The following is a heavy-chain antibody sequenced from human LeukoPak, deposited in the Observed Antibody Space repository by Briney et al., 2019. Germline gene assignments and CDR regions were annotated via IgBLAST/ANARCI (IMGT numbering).Heavy chain of an antibody. V-gene: IGHV3-20*04. J-gene: IGHJ4*02. CDR2: INWNGGST. CDR3: ARKGVYYYDSSGSYYFDY. D-gene: IGHD3-22*01. Sequence: PGGSLRLSCAASGFTFDDYGMSWVRQAPGKGLEWVSGINWNGGSTGYADSVKGRFTISRDNAKNSLYLQMNSLRAEDTALYYCARKGVYYYDSSGSYYFDYWGQGTLVTVSS. CDR1: GFTFDDYG.